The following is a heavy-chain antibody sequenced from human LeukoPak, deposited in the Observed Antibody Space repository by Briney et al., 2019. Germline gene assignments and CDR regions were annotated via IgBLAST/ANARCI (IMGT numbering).Heavy chain of an antibody. V-gene: IGHV4-4*07. D-gene: IGHD2-21*01. CDR1: GASISSYY. Sequence: PSETLSLTCTVSGASISSYYWNWIRQPAGKGLEWIGRIYTNGSTDYNPSLKSRVTMSVDSSKNQFSLKLSSVTAADTAAYYCATGAYCGGDCFDAFDIWGQGTMVTISS. J-gene: IGHJ3*02. CDR3: ATGAYCGGDCFDAFDI. CDR2: IYTNGST.